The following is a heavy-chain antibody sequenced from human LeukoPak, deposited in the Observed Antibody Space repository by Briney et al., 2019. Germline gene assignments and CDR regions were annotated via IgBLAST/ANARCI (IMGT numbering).Heavy chain of an antibody. Sequence: SETLSLTCAVSGYSIGSGYYWGWIRQPPGKGLEWIGSIYHSGSTYYNPSLKSRVTISVDTSKNQFSLKLSSVTAADTAVYYCARRYYYGPSMPSYFDYWGQGTLVTVSS. J-gene: IGHJ4*02. CDR3: ARRYYYGPSMPSYFDY. CDR1: GYSIGSGYY. V-gene: IGHV4-38-2*01. CDR2: IYHSGST. D-gene: IGHD3-10*01.